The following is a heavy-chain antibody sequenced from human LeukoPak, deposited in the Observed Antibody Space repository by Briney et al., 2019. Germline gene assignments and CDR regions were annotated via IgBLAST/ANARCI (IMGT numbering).Heavy chain of an antibody. CDR1: GDSISSGSFH. CDR2: IYTTGRT. CDR3: ARMTTVTTRWYFDL. Sequence: SETLSLTCTVPGDSISSGSFHWSWIRQPAGKGLEWIGRIYTTGRTNYNPSLKSRITMSIDTSKNQFSLKLTSVTATDTAVYYCARMTTVTTRWYFDLWGRGTLITVSS. J-gene: IGHJ2*01. D-gene: IGHD4-17*01. V-gene: IGHV4-61*02.